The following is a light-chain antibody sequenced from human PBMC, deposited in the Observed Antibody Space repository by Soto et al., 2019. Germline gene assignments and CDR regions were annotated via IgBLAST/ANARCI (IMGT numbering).Light chain of an antibody. Sequence: QAVVTQEASLTVSPGGTVTLTCDSSTGAVTRALYPYWFQQKPGQAPRTLIYEFEKRPSGVPNRFSGSKSGSTAFLTVSGVQAEDEADYYCSSYAERNSVLFGGGTKLTVL. CDR2: EFE. CDR1: TGAVTRALY. V-gene: IGLV7-46*01. CDR3: SSYAERNSVL. J-gene: IGLJ3*02.